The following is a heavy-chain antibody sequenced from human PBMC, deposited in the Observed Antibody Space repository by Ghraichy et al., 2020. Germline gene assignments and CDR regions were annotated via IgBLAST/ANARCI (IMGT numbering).Heavy chain of an antibody. V-gene: IGHV4-59*01. CDR1: GASISSYS. J-gene: IGHJ5*02. CDR3: ARRGSGSVWFDP. CDR2: IYDSGST. D-gene: IGHD3-10*01. Sequence: SETLSLTCTVTGASISSYSWSWIRQPPGKGLERIGNIYDSGSTNYNPSLKSRVTMSVDTSKNHFSLKLNSVSAADTALYYCARRGSGSVWFDPWGQGTLVTVSS.